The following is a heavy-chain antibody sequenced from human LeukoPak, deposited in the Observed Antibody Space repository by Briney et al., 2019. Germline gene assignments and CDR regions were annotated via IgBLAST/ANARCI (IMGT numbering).Heavy chain of an antibody. J-gene: IGHJ5*02. Sequence: PSETLSLTCTVSGGSISSSSYYWGWIRQSPGKGLEWIGSIYYSGSTYYNPSLKSRVTISVDTSKNQFSLKLSSVTAADTAVYYCARHSSGSYGWFDPWGQGTLVTVSS. CDR2: IYYSGST. D-gene: IGHD1-26*01. CDR1: GGSISSSSYY. V-gene: IGHV4-39*01. CDR3: ARHSSGSYGWFDP.